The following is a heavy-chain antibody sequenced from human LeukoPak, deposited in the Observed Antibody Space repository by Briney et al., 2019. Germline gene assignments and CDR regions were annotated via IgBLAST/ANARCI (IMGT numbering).Heavy chain of an antibody. Sequence: GGSLRLSCAASGFTFSSYGMHWVRQAPGKGLEWVAVIWYGGSNKYYADSVKGRFTISRDNSKNTLYLQMNSLRAEDTAVYYCARDLVSSTNYYYYYMDVWGKGATVTVSS. CDR2: IWYGGSNK. V-gene: IGHV3-33*08. CDR1: GFTFSSYG. D-gene: IGHD6-6*01. CDR3: ARDLVSSTNYYYYYMDV. J-gene: IGHJ6*03.